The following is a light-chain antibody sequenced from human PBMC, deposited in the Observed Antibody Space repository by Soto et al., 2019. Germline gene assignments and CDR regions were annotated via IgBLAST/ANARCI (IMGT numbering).Light chain of an antibody. Sequence: QSVLTQPASVSGSPGQSITISCTGTSSDVGSYGLVSWYQQHPGKTPKLIIYEVSKRPSGIANRFSGSKAGNTASLTISGVQAEDEADYYCCSYAGGSTVFGTGTKLTVL. V-gene: IGLV2-23*02. CDR3: CSYAGGSTV. CDR2: EVS. CDR1: SSDVGSYGL. J-gene: IGLJ1*01.